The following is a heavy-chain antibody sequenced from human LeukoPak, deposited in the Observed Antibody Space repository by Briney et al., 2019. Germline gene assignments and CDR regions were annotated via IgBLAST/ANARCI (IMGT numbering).Heavy chain of an antibody. D-gene: IGHD4-11*01. V-gene: IGHV1-69*06. CDR3: ARGHFSNYGYWFDP. CDR2: IIPIFGTA. Sequence: ASVKVSCKASGGTFSSYAISWVRQAPGQGLEWMGGIIPIFGTANYAQKFQDRVTVTADKSTSTAYMELSSLRSEDTAVYYCARGHFSNYGYWFDPWGQGTLVTVSS. CDR1: GGTFSSYA. J-gene: IGHJ5*02.